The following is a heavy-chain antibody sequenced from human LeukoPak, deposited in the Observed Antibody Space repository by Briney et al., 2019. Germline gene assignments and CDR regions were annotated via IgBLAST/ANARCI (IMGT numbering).Heavy chain of an antibody. CDR1: GFTVSSNY. V-gene: IGHV3-53*01. Sequence: GGSLRLSYAASGFTVSSNYMSWVRQAPGKGLEWVSVIYSGGSTYYADSVKGRFTISRDNSKNTLYLQMNSLRAEDTAVYYCARDGRTRGFDYWGQGTLVTVSS. J-gene: IGHJ4*02. D-gene: IGHD1-26*01. CDR2: IYSGGST. CDR3: ARDGRTRGFDY.